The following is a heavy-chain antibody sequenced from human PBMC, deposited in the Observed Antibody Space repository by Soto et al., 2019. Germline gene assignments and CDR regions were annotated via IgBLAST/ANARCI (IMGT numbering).Heavy chain of an antibody. Sequence: QVQLVESGGGVVQPGRSLRLSCAASGFTFSNYGMHWVRQAPGKGLEWVAVIWYDGSNKYYADSVKGRFTISRDNSRNTLYLQMNSLRAEDTAVYYCARGGSVGVDPWGQGTLVTVSS. J-gene: IGHJ5*02. D-gene: IGHD1-26*01. CDR3: ARGGSVGVDP. CDR1: GFTFSNYG. CDR2: IWYDGSNK. V-gene: IGHV3-33*01.